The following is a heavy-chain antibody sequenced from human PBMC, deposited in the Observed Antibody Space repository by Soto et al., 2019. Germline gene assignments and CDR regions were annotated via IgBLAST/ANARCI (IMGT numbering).Heavy chain of an antibody. CDR1: GYTFSDYY. D-gene: IGHD4-17*01. V-gene: IGHV1-2*04. CDR2: INPKSGDT. CDR3: ARVKDADYRNWFDP. Sequence: GASVKVSCKASGYTFSDYYMHWVRQAPGQGLEWMGWINPKSGDTSYAQKFQGWVTMTRDTSISTGYMELSRLRSDDTAVYYCARVKDADYRNWFDPWGQGTLVTVSS. J-gene: IGHJ5*02.